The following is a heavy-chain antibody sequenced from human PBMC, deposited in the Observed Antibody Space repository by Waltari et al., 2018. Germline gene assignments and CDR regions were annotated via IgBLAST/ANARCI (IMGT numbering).Heavy chain of an antibody. V-gene: IGHV1-69*05. CDR2: IIPIFGTA. CDR1: GGTFSSYA. D-gene: IGHD1-26*01. CDR3: ARAGGSYGTLDY. J-gene: IGHJ4*02. Sequence: QVQLVQSGAEVKKPGSSVKVSCKASGGTFSSYAISWVRQAPGQGLEWMGGIIPIFGTAKYEKKFQGRGTINTDESTSTAYMELSSLRSEDTAVYYCARAGGSYGTLDYWGQGTLVTVSS.